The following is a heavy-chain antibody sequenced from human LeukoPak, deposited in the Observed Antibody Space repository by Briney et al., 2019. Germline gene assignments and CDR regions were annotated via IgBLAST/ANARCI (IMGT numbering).Heavy chain of an antibody. V-gene: IGHV4-34*01. CDR1: GGSFSGYY. J-gene: IGHJ5*02. D-gene: IGHD2-2*01. CDR3: ARIYNQLLLRSWFDP. Sequence: SETLSLTCAVYGGSFSGYYWSWIRQPPGKGLEWIGETNHSGSTNYNPSLKSRVTISVDTSKDQFSLKLSSVTAADTAVYYCARIYNQLLLRSWFDPWGQGTLVTVSS. CDR2: TNHSGST.